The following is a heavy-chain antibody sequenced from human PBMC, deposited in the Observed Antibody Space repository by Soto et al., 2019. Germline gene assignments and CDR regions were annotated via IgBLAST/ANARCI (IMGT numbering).Heavy chain of an antibody. J-gene: IGHJ5*02. CDR2: IRVGGGDT. CDR1: GFTFSSSA. D-gene: IGHD6-19*01. Sequence: EVRLLESGGGFAQPGGSRRLSCAASGFTFSSSAMNWVRQALGKGLEWVSSIRVGGGDTFYADSVRGRFTGSRDISRNTLFLQMNILRAEDTAIYYCAKCSVGTVLTSGWCNWFDPWGQGTLVTVSS. CDR3: AKCSVGTVLTSGWCNWFDP. V-gene: IGHV3-23*01.